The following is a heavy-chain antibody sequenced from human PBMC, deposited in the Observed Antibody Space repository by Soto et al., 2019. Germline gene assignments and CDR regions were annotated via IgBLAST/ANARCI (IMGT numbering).Heavy chain of an antibody. CDR1: GYTFTSYG. CDR3: ARGSGYESYFDY. Sequence: QVPLVQSGAEVKKPGASVKVSCKASGYTFTSYGISWVRQAPGQGLEWMGWISAYNGNTNYAQKLQGRVTMTTDTGTSTGHQELRSLRVDDTAVYYCARGSGYESYFDYWGQGTPVTVSS. CDR2: ISAYNGNT. J-gene: IGHJ4*02. V-gene: IGHV1-18*01. D-gene: IGHD5-12*01.